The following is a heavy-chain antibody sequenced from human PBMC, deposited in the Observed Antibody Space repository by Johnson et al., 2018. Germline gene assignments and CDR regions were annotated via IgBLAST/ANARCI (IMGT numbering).Heavy chain of an antibody. J-gene: IGHJ3*02. CDR1: GGSFSGYY. V-gene: IGHV4-34*01. Sequence: QVQLQQWGAGLLKPSETLSLTCAVYGGSFSGYYWSWIRQPPGKGLEWIGEINHSGSTNYNPSLKSRVTISVDTSKNQFSLKLSSVTAADTAVYYCARRDTYYYDSSGYYDAFYIWGQGTMVTVSS. CDR2: INHSGST. D-gene: IGHD3-22*01. CDR3: ARRDTYYYDSSGYYDAFYI.